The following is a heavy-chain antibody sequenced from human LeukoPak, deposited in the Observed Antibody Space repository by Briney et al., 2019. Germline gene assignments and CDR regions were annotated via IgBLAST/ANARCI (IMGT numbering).Heavy chain of an antibody. CDR1: GYALTELS. Sequence: GASVTVSCKVSGYALTELSMHWMRQAPGKGLEWMGGFDPEDGETIYAQKFQGRVTMTEDTSTDTAYMELSSLRSEDTAVYYCATEPQFNWFDPWGQGTLVTVSS. CDR3: ATEPQFNWFDP. V-gene: IGHV1-24*01. J-gene: IGHJ5*02. CDR2: FDPEDGET.